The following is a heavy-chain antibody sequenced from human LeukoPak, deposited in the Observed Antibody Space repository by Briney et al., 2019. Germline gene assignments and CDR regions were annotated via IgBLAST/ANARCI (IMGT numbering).Heavy chain of an antibody. Sequence: GGSLRLSCAASGYTFSSYSMNWVRQAPGKGLEWVSSISSSSSYIYYADSVKGRFTISRDNAKNSLYLQMNSLRAEDTAVYYCARVCYDYVWGSYRFNWFDPWGQGTLVTVSS. CDR3: ARVCYDYVWGSYRFNWFDP. CDR1: GYTFSSYS. CDR2: ISSSSSYI. J-gene: IGHJ5*02. D-gene: IGHD3-16*02. V-gene: IGHV3-21*01.